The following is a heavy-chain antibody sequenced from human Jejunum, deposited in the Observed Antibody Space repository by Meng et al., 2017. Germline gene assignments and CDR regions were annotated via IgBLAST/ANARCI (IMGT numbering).Heavy chain of an antibody. J-gene: IGHJ4*02. CDR1: GFTFRSYW. V-gene: IGHV3-74*01. Sequence: VAGVWPGGGVVQPGGSRRLSCAASGFTFRSYWMRWVHQAPGKGLVWVSHINNDETTTNYADYVRGRFTISRDNAKNTLYLKMTSLRAEDTAVYDCARSGGVVDYWGQGTLVTVSS. CDR2: INNDETTT. CDR3: ARSGGVVDY. D-gene: IGHD1-26*01.